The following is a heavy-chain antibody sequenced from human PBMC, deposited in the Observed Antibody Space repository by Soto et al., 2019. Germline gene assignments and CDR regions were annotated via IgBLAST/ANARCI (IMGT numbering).Heavy chain of an antibody. D-gene: IGHD2-21*01. J-gene: IGHJ5*02. CDR2: INHTGST. CDR3: AKVRRHISLS. V-gene: IGHV4-34*01. CDR1: GGSFSDYY. Sequence: PSETLSLTCTVYGGSFSDYYWSWIRQPPGKGLEWIGEINHTGSTNFNPSLESRVTISVDTSKNQFSLKLSSVTAADTAVYYCAKVRRHISLSWGQGTLVTVYS.